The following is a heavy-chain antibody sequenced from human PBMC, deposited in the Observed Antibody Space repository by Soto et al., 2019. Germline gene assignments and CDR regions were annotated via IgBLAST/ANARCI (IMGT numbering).Heavy chain of an antibody. CDR1: GFTFSNYA. Sequence: EVQLLESGGGLVQPGGSLRLSCAASGFTFSNYAMTWVRQAPGKGLEWVAVINGSGGGKYFVDSVKGRFTSSRDNSKNTVYLQRNSLRAADPAVGYCSQRPVTSAGFDYWGQGTLVTVSS. V-gene: IGHV3-23*01. J-gene: IGHJ4*02. CDR2: INGSGGGK. D-gene: IGHD6-13*01. CDR3: SQRPVTSAGFDY.